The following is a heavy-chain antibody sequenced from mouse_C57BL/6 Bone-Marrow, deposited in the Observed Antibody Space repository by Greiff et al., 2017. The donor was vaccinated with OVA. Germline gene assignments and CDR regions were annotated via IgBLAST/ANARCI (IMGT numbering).Heavy chain of an antibody. CDR1: GFNIKDDY. J-gene: IGHJ2*01. CDR3: TTGVTDY. Sequence: VQLQQSGAELVRPGASVKLSCTASGFNIKDDYMHWVKQRPEQGLEWIGWIDPENGDTEYASKVQGKATITADTSSNTAYLQLSSLTSEDTAVYYCTTGVTDYWGQGTTLIGSS. CDR2: IDPENGDT. D-gene: IGHD2-2*01. V-gene: IGHV14-4*01.